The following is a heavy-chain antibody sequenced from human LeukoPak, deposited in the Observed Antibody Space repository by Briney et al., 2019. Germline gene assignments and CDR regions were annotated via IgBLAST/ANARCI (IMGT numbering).Heavy chain of an antibody. CDR3: ASIAVAGRGY. CDR1: GGSFSGYY. J-gene: IGHJ4*02. Sequence: KPSETLSLTCAVYGGSFSGYYWSWIRQPPGKGLEWIGEINHSGSTNYNPSLKSRVTISVDTSKNQFSLKLSSVTAVDTAVYYCASIAVAGRGYWGQGTLVTVSS. V-gene: IGHV4-34*01. D-gene: IGHD6-19*01. CDR2: INHSGST.